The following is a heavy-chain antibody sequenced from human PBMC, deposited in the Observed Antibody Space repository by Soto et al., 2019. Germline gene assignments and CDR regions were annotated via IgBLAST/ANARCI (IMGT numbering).Heavy chain of an antibody. V-gene: IGHV3-23*01. Sequence: EVQLLESGGGLVQPGGSLRLSCAASGFSFNNFAMSWVRQAPRKGLEWVSVISSPGNAFYADSVKGRFTVSRDMSTNTLFLQMTSLRGEDTATYYCAKDAHDNYHYYTDVWGKGTTVTVSS. CDR2: ISSPGNA. CDR1: GFSFNNFA. D-gene: IGHD3-3*01. CDR3: AKDAHDNYHYYTDV. J-gene: IGHJ6*03.